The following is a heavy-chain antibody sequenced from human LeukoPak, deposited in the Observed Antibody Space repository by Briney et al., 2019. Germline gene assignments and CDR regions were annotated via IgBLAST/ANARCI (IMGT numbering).Heavy chain of an antibody. Sequence: TSQTLSLTCTVSGDSISSGDYYWSWIRQPAGKGLEWIGRISSSGSTNYNPSLKSRVTISVDTSKNQFSLKLSSVTAADTAVYFCARGPYSYDSSGAFDIWGQGTMVTVSS. J-gene: IGHJ3*02. D-gene: IGHD3-22*01. CDR3: ARGPYSYDSSGAFDI. CDR2: ISSSGST. V-gene: IGHV4-61*02. CDR1: GDSISSGDYY.